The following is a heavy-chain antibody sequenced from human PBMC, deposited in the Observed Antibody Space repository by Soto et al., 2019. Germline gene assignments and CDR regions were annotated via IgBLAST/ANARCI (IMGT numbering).Heavy chain of an antibody. V-gene: IGHV4-39*01. CDR3: ARHSDHGDLRVDY. Sequence: PSETLSLTCTVSGGSISSSSYYWGWIRQPPGKGLEWIGSIYYSGSTYYNPSLKSRVTISVDTSKNQFSLKLSSVTAADTAVYYCARHSDHGDLRVDYWGQGTLVTVSS. CDR2: IYYSGST. CDR1: GGSISSSSYY. J-gene: IGHJ4*02. D-gene: IGHD4-17*01.